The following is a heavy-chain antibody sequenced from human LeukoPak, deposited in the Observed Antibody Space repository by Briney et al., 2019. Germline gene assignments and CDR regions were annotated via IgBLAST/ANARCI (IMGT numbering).Heavy chain of an antibody. V-gene: IGHV3-7*03. J-gene: IGHJ5*02. CDR1: GFTFSSYA. Sequence: GGSLRLSCAASGFTFSSYAMHWVRQAPGKGLEWVANIKQDGSEKYYADSVKGRFTISRDNAKNSLYLQMNSLRAEDTAVYYCARGMEPWGQGTLVTVSS. CDR2: IKQDGSEK. D-gene: IGHD1-1*01. CDR3: ARGMEP.